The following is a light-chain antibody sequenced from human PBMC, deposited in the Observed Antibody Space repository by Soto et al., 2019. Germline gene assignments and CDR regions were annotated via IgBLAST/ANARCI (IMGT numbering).Light chain of an antibody. CDR2: DVR. CDR1: SRDVGGYNY. J-gene: IGLJ1*01. Sequence: QSVLTQPASVSGSPGQSITISCTGTSRDVGGYNYVSWYQQHPGKAPKLMIYDVRNRPSGVPDRFSGSKSGTSASLAITGLQAEDEADYYCQSYDSSLSAVFGTGTKVTVL. V-gene: IGLV2-14*01. CDR3: QSYDSSLSAV.